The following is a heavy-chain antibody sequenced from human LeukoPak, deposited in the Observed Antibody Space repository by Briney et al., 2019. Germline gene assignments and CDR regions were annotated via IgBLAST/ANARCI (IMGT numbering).Heavy chain of an antibody. J-gene: IGHJ4*02. CDR1: GFTFRRYW. D-gene: IGHD2-15*01. CDR2: INSEGSSK. V-gene: IGHV3-74*01. CDR3: VRDRGGYHAY. Sequence: GGSLTLSCAASGFTFRRYWMHWVRQAPGKGLVWVSRINSEGSSKSYAESVRGRFTISSDNHKNTLYLQKKSLRAEDTAVYYCVRDRGGYHAYWGQGTLVTVSS.